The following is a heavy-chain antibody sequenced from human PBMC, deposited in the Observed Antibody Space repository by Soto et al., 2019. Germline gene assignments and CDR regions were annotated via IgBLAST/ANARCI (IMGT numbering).Heavy chain of an antibody. CDR2: ISYDGSNK. V-gene: IGHV3-30-3*01. CDR3: ARHYYPSELLGFFDY. D-gene: IGHD3-10*01. CDR1: GFTFSSYA. Sequence: GGSLRLSCAASGFTFSSYAMHWVRQAPGKGLEWVAVISYDGSNKYYADSVKGRFIISRDNSKNTLYLQMNSLRAEDTAVYYCARHYYPSELLGFFDYWGQGTLVTVSS. J-gene: IGHJ4*02.